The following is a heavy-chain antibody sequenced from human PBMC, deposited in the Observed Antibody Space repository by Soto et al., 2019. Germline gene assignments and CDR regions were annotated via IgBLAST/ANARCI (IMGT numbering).Heavy chain of an antibody. Sequence: GESLKISCAASGFTFSSYAMSWVRQAPGKGLEWVSAISGSGGSTYYADSVKGRFTISRDNSKNTLYLQMNSLRAEDTAVYYCAKVSEQKYYYGMDVWGQGTTVTVSS. CDR1: GFTFSSYA. CDR2: ISGSGGST. J-gene: IGHJ6*02. V-gene: IGHV3-23*01. D-gene: IGHD6-13*01. CDR3: AKVSEQKYYYGMDV.